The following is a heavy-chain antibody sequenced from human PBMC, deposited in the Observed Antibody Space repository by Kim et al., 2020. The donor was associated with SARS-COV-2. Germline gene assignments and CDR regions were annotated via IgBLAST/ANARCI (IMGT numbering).Heavy chain of an antibody. J-gene: IGHJ4*02. V-gene: IGHV1-24*01. CDR3: ATSYCTTANCADSDY. CDR1: GYTLTELS. Sequence: ASVKVSCKVSGYTLTELSIHWVRQAPGKGLEWVGTLDPEDGEALYAQRFQGRVTMTEDTSIDTAYMELSSLRSDDTAVYYCATSYCTTANCADSDYWGQGTLVTVSS. CDR2: LDPEDGEA. D-gene: IGHD2-8*01.